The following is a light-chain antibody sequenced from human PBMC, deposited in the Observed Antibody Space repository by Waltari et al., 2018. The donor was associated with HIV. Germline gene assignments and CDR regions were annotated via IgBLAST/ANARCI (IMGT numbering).Light chain of an antibody. J-gene: IGLJ3*02. CDR1: SSNIGAGYD. V-gene: IGLV1-40*01. CDR2: GNS. CDR3: QSYDSSLSVWV. Sequence: QSVLTQPPSVSGAPGQRVTISCTGRSSNIGAGYDVHWYQQLPGTAPKLLYYGNSNRPSGVPDRFSGSKSGTSASLAITGLQAEDEADYYCQSYDSSLSVWVFGGGTKLTVL.